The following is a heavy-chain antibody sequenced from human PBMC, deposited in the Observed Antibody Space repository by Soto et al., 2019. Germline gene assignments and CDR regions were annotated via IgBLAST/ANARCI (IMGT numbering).Heavy chain of an antibody. CDR1: GYTFTKYV. J-gene: IGHJ5*01. Sequence: ASVKVSCKASGYTFTKYVLHWVRLAPGQRLEWMGWINTGTGETKSSRKFQGRLTLTRATSASTAYMEMRSLRSEDTAVYFCARESSDYQVVFRSFDSCGQGTLVTVSS. V-gene: IGHV1-3*04. CDR3: ARESSDYQVVFRSFDS. D-gene: IGHD2-15*01. CDR2: INTGTGET.